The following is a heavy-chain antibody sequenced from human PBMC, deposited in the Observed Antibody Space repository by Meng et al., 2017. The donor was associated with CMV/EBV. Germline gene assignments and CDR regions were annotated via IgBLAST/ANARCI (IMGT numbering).Heavy chain of an antibody. J-gene: IGHJ3*02. CDR2: IIPILGIA. Sequence: SVKVSCKASGYTFTSYGISWVRQAPGQGLEWMGGIIPILGIANYAQKFQGRVTITADKSTSTAYMELSSLRSEDTAVYYCARDPTRISAFDIWGQGTMVTVSS. D-gene: IGHD2/OR15-2a*01. CDR1: GYTFTSYG. V-gene: IGHV1-69*10. CDR3: ARDPTRISAFDI.